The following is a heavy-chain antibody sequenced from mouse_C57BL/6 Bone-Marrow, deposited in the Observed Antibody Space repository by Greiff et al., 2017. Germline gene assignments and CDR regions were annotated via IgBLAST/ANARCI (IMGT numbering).Heavy chain of an antibody. CDR3: ARYYDLDY. J-gene: IGHJ2*01. V-gene: IGHV1-54*01. D-gene: IGHD2-4*01. CDR1: GYAFTNYL. Sequence: VKLQESGAELVRPGTSVKVSCKASGYAFTNYLIAWVKQRPGQGLEWIGVINPGSGGTNYNEKVKGKATLTADKSSSTAYMQLSSLTSEDSAVYFCARYYDLDYWGQGTTLTVSS. CDR2: INPGSGGT.